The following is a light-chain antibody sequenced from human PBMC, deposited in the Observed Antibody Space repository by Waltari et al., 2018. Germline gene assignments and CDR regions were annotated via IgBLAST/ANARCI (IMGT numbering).Light chain of an antibody. J-gene: IGKJ1*01. Sequence: IQMTQSPSTLSSSVGERVTITCRSIDTVSGWVAWYQQMPGRAPRLLIYKDSTLPTGVPSRFSGSGGGTEFTLTISSLQPEDFATYHCQQYKSFSTFGQGTNLEVK. CDR3: QQYKSFST. CDR2: KDS. CDR1: DTVSGW. V-gene: IGKV1-5*01.